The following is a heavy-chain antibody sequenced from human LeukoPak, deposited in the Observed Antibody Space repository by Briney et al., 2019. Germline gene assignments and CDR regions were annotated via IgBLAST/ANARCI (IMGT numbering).Heavy chain of an antibody. D-gene: IGHD2-8*01. CDR1: GGSISSGGYY. Sequence: SQTLSLTCTVSGGSISSGGYYWSWIRQPPGKGLEWIGEINHSGSTNYNPSLKSRVTISVDTSKNQFSLKLSSVTAADTAVYYCARGRREGDNGADWWFDPWGQGTLVTVSS. J-gene: IGHJ5*02. CDR2: INHSGST. CDR3: ARGRREGDNGADWWFDP. V-gene: IGHV4-30-2*01.